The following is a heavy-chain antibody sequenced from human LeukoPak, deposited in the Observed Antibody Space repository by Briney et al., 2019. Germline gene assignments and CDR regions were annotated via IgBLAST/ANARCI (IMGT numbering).Heavy chain of an antibody. CDR1: GDSISSSSHH. CDR3: VRHDGRGGATMGALDS. J-gene: IGHJ4*02. CDR2: IYYGRTT. Sequence: SETLSLTCTVSGDSISSSSHHWGWIRQSPGKGLEWIGSIYYGRTTYYNPSLNNRVSISVVTSKNQFSLQLNSMSAADTAVYYCVRHDGRGGATMGALDSWGQGSLSPSPQ. D-gene: IGHD4/OR15-4a*01. V-gene: IGHV4-39*01.